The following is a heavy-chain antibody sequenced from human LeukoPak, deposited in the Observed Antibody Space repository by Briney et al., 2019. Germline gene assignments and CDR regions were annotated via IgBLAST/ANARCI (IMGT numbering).Heavy chain of an antibody. CDR3: ARLYYYGSGSYLHYFDY. J-gene: IGHJ4*02. CDR1: GGSISSGSYY. V-gene: IGHV4-61*02. Sequence: SQTLSLTCTVSGGSISSGSYYWSWIRQPAGKGLEWIGRIYTSGSTNYNPSLKSRVTISVDTSQNQFSLKLSSVTAADTAVYYCARLYYYGSGSYLHYFDYWGQGTLVTVSS. CDR2: IYTSGST. D-gene: IGHD3-10*01.